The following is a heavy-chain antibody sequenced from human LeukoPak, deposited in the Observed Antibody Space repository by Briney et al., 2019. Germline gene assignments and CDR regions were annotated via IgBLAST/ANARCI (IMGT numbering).Heavy chain of an antibody. CDR2: IYHSGST. CDR3: ARRVRGYCSSTSCYEGGAIDY. V-gene: IGHV4-38-2*02. Sequence: PSETLSLTCTVSGYSISSGYYWGWIRQPPGKGLEWIGSIYHSGSTYYNPSLKSRVTISVDTSKNQFSLKLSSVTAADTAVYYCARRVRGYCSSTSCYEGGAIDYWGQGTLVTVSS. CDR1: GYSISSGYY. D-gene: IGHD2-2*01. J-gene: IGHJ4*02.